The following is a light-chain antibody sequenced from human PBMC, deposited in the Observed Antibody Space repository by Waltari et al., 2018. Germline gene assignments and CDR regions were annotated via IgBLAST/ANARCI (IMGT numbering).Light chain of an antibody. V-gene: IGLV3-21*03. CDR1: NIRDKT. CDR2: DST. Sequence: SYVLTQPPSVSVAPGKTARISCAGQNIRDKTVYWYQQKPGQAPVVVIYDSTARPSGIPDRFSGADPATLTIARVEAGDEADYYCQVWDDTRDQPVFGGGTRLTVL. CDR3: QVWDDTRDQPV. J-gene: IGLJ2*01.